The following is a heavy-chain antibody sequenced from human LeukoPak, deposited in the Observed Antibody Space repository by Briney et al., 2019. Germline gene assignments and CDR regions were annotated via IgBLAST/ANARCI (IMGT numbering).Heavy chain of an antibody. CDR1: GFTFSSCW. V-gene: IGHV3-74*01. J-gene: IGHJ4*02. CDR3: VRLSSGYYGLIDH. Sequence: GGSLRLSCAASGFTFSSCWMHWVRQAPGKGLVWVSRINSDGSSTSYADSVKGRFTISRDNARNTLYLQMNSLRAEDTAVYYCVRLSSGYYGLIDHWGQGTLVTVSS. D-gene: IGHD3-22*01. CDR2: INSDGSST.